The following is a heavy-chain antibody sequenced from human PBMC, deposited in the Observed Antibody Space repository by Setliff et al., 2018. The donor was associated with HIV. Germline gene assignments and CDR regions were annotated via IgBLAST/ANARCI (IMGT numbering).Heavy chain of an antibody. V-gene: IGHV1-69*10. D-gene: IGHD3-10*01. CDR1: GDTFSFYA. J-gene: IGHJ4*02. Sequence: SVKVSCKASGDTFSFYAFSWVRQAPGQGLEWMGGIIPALKVTNYEQKFHGRVNITADKSTTTAYMELPSLRTEDTAIYYCARSITTVVRGLDFWGQGTLVTVSS. CDR2: IIPALKVT. CDR3: ARSITTVVRGLDF.